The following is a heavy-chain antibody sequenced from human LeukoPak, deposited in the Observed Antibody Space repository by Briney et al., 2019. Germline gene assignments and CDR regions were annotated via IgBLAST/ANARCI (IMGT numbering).Heavy chain of an antibody. Sequence: GGSLRLSCAASGFTFSSYWMHWVRQAPGKGLVWVSRIDSGGGSTGYADSVKGRFTTSRDNAKSTLYLQMNSLRAEDTAVYYCARDVGVAVPGLLYWGQGTLVTVSS. CDR2: IDSGGGST. CDR3: ARDVGVAVPGLLY. D-gene: IGHD2-21*02. J-gene: IGHJ4*02. CDR1: GFTFSSYW. V-gene: IGHV3-74*01.